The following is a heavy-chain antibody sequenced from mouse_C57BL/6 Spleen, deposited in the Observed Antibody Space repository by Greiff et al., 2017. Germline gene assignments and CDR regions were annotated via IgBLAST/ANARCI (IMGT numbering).Heavy chain of an antibody. Sequence: EVKVVESGEGLVKPGGSLKLSCAASGFTFSSYAMSWVRQTPEKRLEWVAYISSGGDYIYYADTVKGRFTISRDNARNPLYLQMSSLKSEDTAMYYCTRSPYDYAYFDVWGTGTTVTVSS. CDR1: GFTFSSYA. D-gene: IGHD2-4*01. CDR3: TRSPYDYAYFDV. J-gene: IGHJ1*03. V-gene: IGHV5-9-1*02. CDR2: ISSGGDYI.